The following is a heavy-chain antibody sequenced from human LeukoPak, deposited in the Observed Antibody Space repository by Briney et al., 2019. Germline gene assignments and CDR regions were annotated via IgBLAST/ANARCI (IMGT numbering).Heavy chain of an antibody. J-gene: IGHJ6*02. CDR3: AKSPSHYDFWSGAYYYYGMDV. D-gene: IGHD3-3*01. Sequence: GGSLRLSCAASGFTFSSYAMSWVRQAPGKGLEWVSAISGSGGSTYYADSVKGRFTISRDNSKNTLYLQMNSLRAEDTAVYYSAKSPSHYDFWSGAYYYYGMDVWGQGTTVTVSS. V-gene: IGHV3-23*01. CDR2: ISGSGGST. CDR1: GFTFSSYA.